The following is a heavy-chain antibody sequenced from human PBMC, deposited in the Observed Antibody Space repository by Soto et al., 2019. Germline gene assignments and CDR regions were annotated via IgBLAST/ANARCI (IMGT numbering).Heavy chain of an antibody. Sequence: QVQLQESGPGLVRPSETLSLTCTVSGGSISAYYWGWVRQPPGKGLEWIGHIYYTGGTRYNPSLQSRVTISVDTSRIHFSLRLNSVTAADTAVYYCARTLVTGYSDSWGQGTLVTVSS. CDR1: GGSISAYY. CDR2: IYYTGGT. CDR3: ARTLVTGYSDS. D-gene: IGHD3-9*01. J-gene: IGHJ4*02. V-gene: IGHV4-59*01.